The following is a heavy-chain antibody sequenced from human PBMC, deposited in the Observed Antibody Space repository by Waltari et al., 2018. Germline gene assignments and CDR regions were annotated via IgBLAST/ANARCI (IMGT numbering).Heavy chain of an antibody. J-gene: IGHJ3*02. Sequence: QVQLQESGPGLVKPSETLSLTCAVSGYSISSGYYWGWIRQPPGKGLEWIGSIYHRGSTYYNPSLKSRVTISVDTSKNQFSLKLSSVTAADTAVYYCARAPHDYGDYGGAFDIWGQGTMVTVSS. CDR2: IYHRGST. D-gene: IGHD4-17*01. CDR1: GYSISSGYY. CDR3: ARAPHDYGDYGGAFDI. V-gene: IGHV4-38-2*01.